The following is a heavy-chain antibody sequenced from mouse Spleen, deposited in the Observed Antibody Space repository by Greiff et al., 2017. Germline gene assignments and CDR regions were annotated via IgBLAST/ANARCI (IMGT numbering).Heavy chain of an antibody. Sequence: QVQLQQSGAELVKPGASVKMSCKASGYTFTSYWITWVKQRPGQGLEWIGDIYPGSGSTNYNEKFKSKATLTVDTSSSTAYMQLSSLTSEDSAVYYCARRYYGNYGSYFDYWGQGTTLTVSS. CDR2: IYPGSGST. V-gene: IGHV1-55*01. D-gene: IGHD2-1*01. CDR1: GYTFTSYW. CDR3: ARRYYGNYGSYFDY. J-gene: IGHJ2*01.